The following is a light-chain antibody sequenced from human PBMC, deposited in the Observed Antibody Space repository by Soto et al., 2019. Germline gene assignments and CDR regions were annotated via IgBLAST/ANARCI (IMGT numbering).Light chain of an antibody. CDR2: AAS. CDR1: QSISSY. J-gene: IGKJ4*01. CDR3: QQSYSTVT. V-gene: IGKV1-39*01. Sequence: DIQMTQSPSSLSASVGDGVTITCRASQSISSYLNWYQQKPGKAPQLLIYAASSLQSGVPSRFSGSGSGTDFTLTISSLQPEDFATYYCQQSYSTVTFGGGTKVDIK.